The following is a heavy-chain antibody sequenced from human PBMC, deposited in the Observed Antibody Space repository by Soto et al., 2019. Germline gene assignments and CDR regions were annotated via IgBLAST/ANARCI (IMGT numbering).Heavy chain of an antibody. CDR2: IYYSGST. V-gene: IGHV4-31*03. Sequence: SETLSLTCTVSGGSISSGGYYWSWIRQHPGKGLEWIGYIYYSGSTYYNPSLKSRVTISVDTSKNQFSLKLSSVTAADTAVYYCASRIAVAGTMYNWFDPCGQGTLVTVSS. CDR1: GGSISSGGYY. J-gene: IGHJ5*02. D-gene: IGHD6-19*01. CDR3: ASRIAVAGTMYNWFDP.